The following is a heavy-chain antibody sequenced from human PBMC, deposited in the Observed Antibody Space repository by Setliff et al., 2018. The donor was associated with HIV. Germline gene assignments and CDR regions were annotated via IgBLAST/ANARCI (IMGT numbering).Heavy chain of an antibody. V-gene: IGHV1-18*01. CDR3: ARVLDPGVAVATHAFDI. J-gene: IGHJ3*02. D-gene: IGHD6-19*01. CDR1: GYTFTSYG. CDR2: ISAYNRNV. Sequence: ASVKVSCKASGYTFTSYGVSWVRQAPGQGLEWMGWISAYNRNVNYSQKVQGRVTMTTDTSTSTAYMELKNLKSDDKAVYYCARVLDPGVAVATHAFDIWGQGTMVTVSS.